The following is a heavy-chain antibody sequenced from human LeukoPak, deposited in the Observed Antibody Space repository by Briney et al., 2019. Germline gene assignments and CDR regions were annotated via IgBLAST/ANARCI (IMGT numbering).Heavy chain of an antibody. CDR2: ISGSGGST. J-gene: IGHJ4*02. CDR3: AKVLRLRGHFDY. Sequence: GGSLRLSCAASGFTFSSYAMSWVRQAPGKGPEWVSAISGSGGSTYYADSVKGRFTISRDNSKNTLYLQMNSLRAEDTAVYYCAKVLRLRGHFDYWGQGTLVTVSS. D-gene: IGHD5-18*01. V-gene: IGHV3-23*01. CDR1: GFTFSSYA.